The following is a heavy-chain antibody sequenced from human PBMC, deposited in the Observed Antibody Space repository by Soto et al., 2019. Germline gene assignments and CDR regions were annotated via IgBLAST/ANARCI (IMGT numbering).Heavy chain of an antibody. Sequence: EVQLLESGGGLVQPGGSLRLSCAASGFTFSSYAMSWVRQAPGKGLEWVSAISGSGGSTYYADAVKGRFTISRDNSKNTLYLQMNSLRAEDTAAYYCATTGSSYYYYYYMDVWGKGTTVTVSS. CDR3: ATTGSSYYYYYYMDV. V-gene: IGHV3-23*01. CDR2: ISGSGGST. CDR1: GFTFSSYA. D-gene: IGHD4-17*01. J-gene: IGHJ6*03.